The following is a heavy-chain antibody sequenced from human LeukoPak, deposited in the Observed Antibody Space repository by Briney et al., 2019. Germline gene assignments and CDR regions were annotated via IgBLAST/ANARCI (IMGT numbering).Heavy chain of an antibody. D-gene: IGHD3-10*01. J-gene: IGHJ4*02. CDR3: ARGRIGYGSGSYFDY. V-gene: IGHV4-34*01. CDR2: INHSGST. Sequence: SETLSLTCAVYGGSFSGYYWSWIRQPPGKGLEWIGEINHSGSTNYNPSPKSRVTISVDTSKNQFSLKLSSVTAADTAVYYCARGRIGYGSGSYFDYWGQGTLVTVSS. CDR1: GGSFSGYY.